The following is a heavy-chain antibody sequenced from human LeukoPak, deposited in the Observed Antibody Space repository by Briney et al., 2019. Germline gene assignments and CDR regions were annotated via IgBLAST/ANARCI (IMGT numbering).Heavy chain of an antibody. D-gene: IGHD2-21*01. CDR1: GFTVSTNY. CDR3: ARVGDHFHWFLDL. V-gene: IGHV3-53*01. Sequence: PGGSLTLSCAASGFTVSTNYMNWVRQAPGKGLEWVSILYSGSDTYYSDSVKGRFTISRDDSRNTLFLHMTRLRAEDTAIYYCARVGDHFHWFLDLWGRGTLVGVSS. J-gene: IGHJ2*01. CDR2: LYSGSDT.